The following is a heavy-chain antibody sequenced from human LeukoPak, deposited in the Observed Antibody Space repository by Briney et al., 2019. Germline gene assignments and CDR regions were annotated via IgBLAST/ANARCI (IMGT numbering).Heavy chain of an antibody. J-gene: IGHJ5*02. Sequence: SETLSLTCTVSGGSIGSYYWSWIRQPPGKGLECIGYIYYSGSTNYNPSLKSRVTISVDTSKNQFSLKLSSVTAADTAVYYCARVAAAGGYNWFDPWGQGTLVTVSS. CDR1: GGSIGSYY. V-gene: IGHV4-59*01. D-gene: IGHD6-13*01. CDR2: IYYSGST. CDR3: ARVAAAGGYNWFDP.